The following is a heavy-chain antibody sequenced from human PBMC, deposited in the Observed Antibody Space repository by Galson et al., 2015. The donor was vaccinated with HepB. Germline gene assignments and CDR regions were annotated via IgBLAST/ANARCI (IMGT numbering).Heavy chain of an antibody. Sequence: SLRLSCAASGFTFSSYWMSWVRQALGKGLEWVANIKQDGSEKYYVDSVKGRFTISRDNAKNSLYLQMNSLSAEDTAVYYCARVLRGGAAGIQKYYFDYWGQGTLVAVSA. V-gene: IGHV3-7*03. CDR2: IKQDGSEK. J-gene: IGHJ4*02. D-gene: IGHD6-13*01. CDR1: GFTFSSYW. CDR3: ARVLRGGAAGIQKYYFDY.